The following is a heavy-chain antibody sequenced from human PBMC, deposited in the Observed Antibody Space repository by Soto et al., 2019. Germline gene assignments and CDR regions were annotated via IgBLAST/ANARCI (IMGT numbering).Heavy chain of an antibody. D-gene: IGHD1-20*01. J-gene: IGHJ6*04. CDR1: GDSVTNTTYY. CDR2: AYYTGRS. V-gene: IGHV4-39*02. Sequence: TSETLSLTCTVSGDSVTNTTYYWGWIRQPPGKGLEWVGNAYYTGRSYYSPSLKSRATVSIDTSKNQFSLKLTSVTAADTAVYYCVRDFLITVVRPARNPGANVWGKGTPVTVSS. CDR3: VRDFLITVVRPARNPGANV.